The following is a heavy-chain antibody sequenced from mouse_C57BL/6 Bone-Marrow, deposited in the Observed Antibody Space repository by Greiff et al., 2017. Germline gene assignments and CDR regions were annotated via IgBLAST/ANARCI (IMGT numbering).Heavy chain of an antibody. CDR2: INPNSGST. CDR1: GYTFTSYW. V-gene: IGHV1-64*01. Sequence: QVQLQQPGAELVKPGASVKLSCKASGYTFTSYWMHWVKQRPGQGLEWIGMINPNSGSTNYNEKFKSKATLTVAKSSSTAYLQLSSLTYEDSAVYSCVRGKILRFFDYWGQGTTRTVSS. CDR3: VRGKILRFFDY. J-gene: IGHJ2*01.